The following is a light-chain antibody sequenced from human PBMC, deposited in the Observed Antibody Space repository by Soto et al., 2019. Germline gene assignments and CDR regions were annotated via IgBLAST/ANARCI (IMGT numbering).Light chain of an antibody. Sequence: EIVLTRSPGTLSLSPGERATLSCRASQSLSNNYLAWYQQKPGQAPRLLIYGASSRAAGVPGRFSGSGSGTDFTLTISRLEPEDFAVYYCQQYGSSRAFGQGTKVDIK. V-gene: IGKV3-20*01. CDR1: QSLSNNY. CDR3: QQYGSSRA. J-gene: IGKJ1*01. CDR2: GAS.